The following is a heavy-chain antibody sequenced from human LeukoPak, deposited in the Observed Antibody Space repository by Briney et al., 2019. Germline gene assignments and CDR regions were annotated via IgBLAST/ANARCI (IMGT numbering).Heavy chain of an antibody. Sequence: ASETLSLTCTVSGGSISSSSYYWGWIRQPPGKGLEWIGSIYYSGSTYYNPSLKSRVTISVDTSKNQFSLKLSSVTAADTAVYYCARHAGLVRGVPFDYWGQGTLVTVSS. J-gene: IGHJ4*02. V-gene: IGHV4-39*01. CDR3: ARHAGLVRGVPFDY. D-gene: IGHD3-10*01. CDR1: GGSISSSSYY. CDR2: IYYSGST.